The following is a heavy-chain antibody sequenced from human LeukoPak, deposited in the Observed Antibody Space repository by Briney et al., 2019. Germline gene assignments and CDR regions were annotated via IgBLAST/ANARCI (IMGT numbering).Heavy chain of an antibody. CDR3: ARGQGGFYAGWYFFDN. V-gene: IGHV3-23*01. D-gene: IGHD6-19*01. J-gene: IGHJ4*02. CDR2: ISGSGGST. Sequence: PGGSLRLSCAASGFTFSSYAMSWVRQAPGKGLEWVSAISGSGGSTYYADSVKGRFTISRDNAKNSLYLQMNSLRAEDTAVYSCARGQGGFYAGWYFFDNWGQGTLVTVSS. CDR1: GFTFSSYA.